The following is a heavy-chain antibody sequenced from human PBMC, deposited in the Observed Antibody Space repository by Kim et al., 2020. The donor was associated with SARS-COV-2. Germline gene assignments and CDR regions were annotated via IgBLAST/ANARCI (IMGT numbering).Heavy chain of an antibody. V-gene: IGHV3-21*01. J-gene: IGHJ4*02. CDR3: ASFGTVTTGGFDY. D-gene: IGHD4-17*01. CDR2: ISSSSYI. CDR1: GFTFSSYS. Sequence: GGSLRLSCAASGFTFSSYSMNWVRQAPGKGLEWVSSISSSSYIYYADSVKGRFTISRDNAKNSLYLQMNSLRAEDTAVYYCASFGTVTTGGFDYWGQGTLVTVSS.